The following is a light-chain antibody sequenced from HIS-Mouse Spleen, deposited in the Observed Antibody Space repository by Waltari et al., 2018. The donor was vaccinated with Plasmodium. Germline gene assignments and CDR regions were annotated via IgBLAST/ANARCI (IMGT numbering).Light chain of an antibody. J-gene: IGKJ4*01. CDR3: QQFNSYPLT. Sequence: AIQLTQSPSSLSAPVGDRVTITCRASQGISSALPWYQQKPGKAPKLLIYDASSFESGVPSRFSGSGSGTDFTLTISSLQPEDFATYYCQQFNSYPLTFGGGTKVEIK. V-gene: IGKV1-13*02. CDR2: DAS. CDR1: QGISSA.